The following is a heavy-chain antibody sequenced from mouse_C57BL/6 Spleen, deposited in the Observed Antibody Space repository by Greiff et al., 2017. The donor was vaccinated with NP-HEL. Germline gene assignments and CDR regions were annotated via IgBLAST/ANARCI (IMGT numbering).Heavy chain of an antibody. CDR1: GYTFTDYY. J-gene: IGHJ3*01. CDR3: ARGDYGVAY. Sequence: EVQLQQSGPELVKPGASVKISCKASGYTFTDYYMNWVKQSHGKSLEWIGDINPNNGGTSYNQKFKGKATLTVDKSSSTAYMELRSLTSEDSAVYYCARGDYGVAYWGKGTLVTVSA. CDR2: INPNNGGT. V-gene: IGHV1-26*01. D-gene: IGHD2-4*01.